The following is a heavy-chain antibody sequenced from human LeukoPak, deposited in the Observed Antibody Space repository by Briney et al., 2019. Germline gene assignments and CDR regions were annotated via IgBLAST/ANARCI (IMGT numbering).Heavy chain of an antibody. J-gene: IGHJ4*02. Sequence: GGSLRLSCAASGFSFSSYYMSWVRQAPGKGLEWVALINPDGSERYYVDSVKGRFTISRDNSKNTLYLQMNSLRAEDTAVYYCARESLTGDSDYWGQGTLVTVSS. D-gene: IGHD7-27*01. CDR1: GFSFSSYY. V-gene: IGHV3-7*03. CDR2: INPDGSER. CDR3: ARESLTGDSDY.